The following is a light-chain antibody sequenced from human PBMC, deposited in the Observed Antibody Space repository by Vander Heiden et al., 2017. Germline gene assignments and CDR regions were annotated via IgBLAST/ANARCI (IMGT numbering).Light chain of an antibody. CDR2: VAS. CDR1: QSVSIN. J-gene: IGKJ1*01. CDR3: QQYNNWPRT. Sequence: EIVMTQSPATLSVSPGERVTLSCRASQSVSINLAWYQQKPGQAPRLLIYVASTRATGIPARCSGSGSGTEFTLTISSLQSDDSAVYYCQQYNNWPRTFGHGTKVEIK. V-gene: IGKV3-15*01.